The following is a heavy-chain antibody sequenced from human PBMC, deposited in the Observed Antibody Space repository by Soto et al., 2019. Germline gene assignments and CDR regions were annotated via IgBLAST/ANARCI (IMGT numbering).Heavy chain of an antibody. CDR1: GFTFSTYW. CDR2: IKQDGSEK. J-gene: IGHJ6*02. Sequence: GGSLRLSCAASGFTFSTYWMNWVRQAPGTGLEWVANIKQDGSEKYYVDSVKGRFAISRDNAKDSLFLEMNNLRAEDTAAYYCVRDWCTFWGMEVGGRGTTVTVSS. V-gene: IGHV3-7*01. CDR3: VRDWCTFWGMEV. D-gene: IGHD2-15*01.